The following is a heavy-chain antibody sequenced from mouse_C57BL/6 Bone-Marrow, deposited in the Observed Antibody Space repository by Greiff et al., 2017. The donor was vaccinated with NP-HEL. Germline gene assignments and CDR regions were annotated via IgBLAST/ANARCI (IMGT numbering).Heavy chain of an antibody. CDR1: GYSITSGYY. Sequence: EVKLQESGPGLVKPSQSLSLTCSVTGYSITSGYYWNWIRQFPGNKLEWMGYISYDGSNNYNPSLKNRISITRDTSKNQFFLKLNSVTTEDTATYYGAAYDNYLPWFAYWGQGTLVTVSA. V-gene: IGHV3-6*01. J-gene: IGHJ3*01. CDR3: AAYDNYLPWFAY. CDR2: ISYDGSN. D-gene: IGHD2-10*02.